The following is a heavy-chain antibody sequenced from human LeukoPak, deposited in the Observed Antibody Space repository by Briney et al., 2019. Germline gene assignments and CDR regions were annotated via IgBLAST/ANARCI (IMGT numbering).Heavy chain of an antibody. CDR2: IYYSGST. Sequence: SETLSLTCTVSGGSISSSSYYWGWIRQPPGKGLEWIGSIYYSGSTYYNPSLKSRVTISVDTSKNQFSLKLSSVTAADTAVYYCARVPNWNYVWYVFDYWGQGTLVTVSS. CDR1: GGSISSSSYY. D-gene: IGHD1-7*01. J-gene: IGHJ4*02. V-gene: IGHV4-39*01. CDR3: ARVPNWNYVWYVFDY.